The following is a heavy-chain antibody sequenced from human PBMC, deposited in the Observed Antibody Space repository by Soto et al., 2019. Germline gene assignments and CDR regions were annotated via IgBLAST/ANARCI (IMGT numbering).Heavy chain of an antibody. J-gene: IGHJ6*02. CDR1: YH. CDR2: INPKSGGT. V-gene: IGHV1-2*04. D-gene: IGHD2-8*01. CDR3: ARGDSTDCSNGVCSFFYNHDMDV. Sequence: YHIHWVRQAPGQGLEWLGRINPKSGGTSTAQKFQGWVTMTTDTSISTASMELTRLTSDDTAIYYCARGDSTDCSNGVCSFFYNHDMDVWGQGTTVTVSS.